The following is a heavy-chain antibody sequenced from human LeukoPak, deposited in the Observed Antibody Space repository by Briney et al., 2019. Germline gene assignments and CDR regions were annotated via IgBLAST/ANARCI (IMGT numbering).Heavy chain of an antibody. CDR2: IKQDGSEK. Sequence: GGSLRLSCVASGFSFNNYRMTWVRQAPGKGLEWVANIKQDGSEKQYVDSVKGRFAISRDNAKKSLYLQINTLRAEDAAVYYCVRGPHIAATSYWGQGTLVTVSS. J-gene: IGHJ4*02. CDR3: VRGPHIAATSY. V-gene: IGHV3-7*03. CDR1: GFSFNNYR. D-gene: IGHD6-25*01.